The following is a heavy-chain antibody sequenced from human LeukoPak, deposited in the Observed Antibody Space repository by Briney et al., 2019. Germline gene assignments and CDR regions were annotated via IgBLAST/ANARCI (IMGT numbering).Heavy chain of an antibody. CDR2: ISGHNGNT. V-gene: IGHV1-18*01. CDR3: ARDLKAVYNSGLGLGF. D-gene: IGHD6-19*01. J-gene: IGHJ4*02. CDR1: GYTFTNYG. Sequence: GASVTVSCKTSGYTFTNYGITWVRQAPGQGLECVGWISGHNGNTKYAQKLQDRVTMTTDTSTSTAYMELRSLTSDDTAVYYCARDLKAVYNSGLGLGFWGQGTLVTVSS.